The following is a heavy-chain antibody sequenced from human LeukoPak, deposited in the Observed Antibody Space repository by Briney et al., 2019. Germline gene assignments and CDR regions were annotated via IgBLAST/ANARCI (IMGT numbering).Heavy chain of an antibody. CDR3: ARHYGSGTYPLDY. CDR1: GGSISSYY. CDR2: IYYSGST. V-gene: IGHV4-59*01. J-gene: IGHJ4*02. D-gene: IGHD3-10*01. Sequence: SETLSLTCTVSGGSISSYYWSWIRQPPGKGLEWIGYIYYSGSTNYNPSLKSRLTISVDTSKNQVSLKLSSVTAADTAVYYCARHYGSGTYPLDYWGQGTLVTVPS.